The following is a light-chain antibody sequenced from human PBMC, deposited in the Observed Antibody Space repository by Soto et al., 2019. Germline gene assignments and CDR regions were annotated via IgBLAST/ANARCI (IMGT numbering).Light chain of an antibody. Sequence: QSVLTQPPSASGTLGQRVTISCSGSDSNIGGNTVNWFQQLPGADPTLLIYRNTQRPSGVPDRFSGSASGTSASLTISGLQSEDEVDYYCAAWDNSLPGPVFGGGTKLTVL. CDR2: RNT. CDR3: AAWDNSLPGPV. V-gene: IGLV1-44*01. CDR1: DSNIGGNT. J-gene: IGLJ2*01.